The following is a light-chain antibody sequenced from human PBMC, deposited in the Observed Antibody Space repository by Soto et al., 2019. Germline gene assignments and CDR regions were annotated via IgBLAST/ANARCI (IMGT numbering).Light chain of an antibody. J-gene: IGKJ1*01. Sequence: DIQMTQSPSSLSASVGDRVTITCRASQTITTYLNWYQHKPGKAPQLLIYGASSLQSGAPSRFTGSGSGTDFTLTISSLQPEDFATYYCQQSHSTPWTVGQGTEVEIK. V-gene: IGKV1-39*01. CDR2: GAS. CDR3: QQSHSTPWT. CDR1: QTITTY.